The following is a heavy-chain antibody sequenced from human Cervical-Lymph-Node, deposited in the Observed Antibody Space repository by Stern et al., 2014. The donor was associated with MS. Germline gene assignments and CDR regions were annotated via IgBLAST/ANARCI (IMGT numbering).Heavy chain of an antibody. CDR2: VHTGGRT. V-gene: IGHV4-61*02. CDR1: GGSIRAGSYY. D-gene: IGHD2-21*01. CDR3: ARDLWAYCGKECYAFDI. Sequence: QLQLQESGPGLVEPSQTLSLSCTVSGGSIRAGSYYWSWIRQSAGKGLEWIGRVHTGGRTNYDPSFQSRLPISIEMSKNQFSLTLTSVTAADTAVYYCARDLWAYCGKECYAFDIWGQGIMVTVSS. J-gene: IGHJ3*02.